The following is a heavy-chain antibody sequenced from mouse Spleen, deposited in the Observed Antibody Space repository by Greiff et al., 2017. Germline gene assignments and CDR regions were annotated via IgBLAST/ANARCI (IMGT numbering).Heavy chain of an antibody. J-gene: IGHJ4*01. Sequence: EVKLMESGGGLVKPGGSLKLSCAASGFTFSSYAMSWVRQTPEKRLEWVATISDGGSYTYYPDNVKGRFTISRDNAKNNLYLQMSHLKSEDTAMYYCARDSHYYGSSSNAMDYWGQGTSVTVSS. CDR1: GFTFSSYA. D-gene: IGHD1-1*01. CDR3: ARDSHYYGSSSNAMDY. CDR2: ISDGGSYT. V-gene: IGHV5-4*01.